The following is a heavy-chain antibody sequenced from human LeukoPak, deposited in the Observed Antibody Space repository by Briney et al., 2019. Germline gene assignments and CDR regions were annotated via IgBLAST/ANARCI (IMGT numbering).Heavy chain of an antibody. CDR2: IKQDGSEK. D-gene: IGHD5-18*01. CDR1: GFTFSSYW. CDR3: ARDGPRYGGDTAMVHFDY. J-gene: IGHJ4*02. Sequence: GGSLRLSCAASGFTFSSYWMSWVRQAPGKGLEWVANIKQDGSEKYYVDPVKGRFTISRDNAKNSLYLQMNSLRAEDTAVYYYARDGPRYGGDTAMVHFDYWGQGTLVTVSS. V-gene: IGHV3-7*01.